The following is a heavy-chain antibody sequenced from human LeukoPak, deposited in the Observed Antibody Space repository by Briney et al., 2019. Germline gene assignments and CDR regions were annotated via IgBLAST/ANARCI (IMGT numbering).Heavy chain of an antibody. D-gene: IGHD3-10*01. Sequence: ASVKVSCKASGYTFTNYALNWVRQAPGQGLEWMGWINPNTGNPTYVQGFTGRFVFSLDTSVSTAYLQISSLKAEDSVLYYCARGGRLDYGSGSYYYYYGLDVWGQGTTVTVSS. J-gene: IGHJ6*02. CDR2: INPNTGNP. CDR3: ARGGRLDYGSGSYYYYYGLDV. V-gene: IGHV7-4-1*02. CDR1: GYTFTNYA.